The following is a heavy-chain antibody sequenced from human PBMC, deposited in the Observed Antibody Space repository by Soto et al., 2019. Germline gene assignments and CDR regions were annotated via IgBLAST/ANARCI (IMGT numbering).Heavy chain of an antibody. CDR2: INHSGST. D-gene: IGHD3-3*01. CDR1: GGSFSGYY. Sequence: SETLSLTCAVYGGSFSGYYWSWIRQPPGKGLEWIGEINHSGSTNYNPSLKSRVTISVDTSKNQFSLKLSSVTAADTAVYYCARGQTYYDFWSGYYTPNYYGMDVWGQGTTVTVSS. CDR3: ARGQTYYDFWSGYYTPNYYGMDV. J-gene: IGHJ6*02. V-gene: IGHV4-34*01.